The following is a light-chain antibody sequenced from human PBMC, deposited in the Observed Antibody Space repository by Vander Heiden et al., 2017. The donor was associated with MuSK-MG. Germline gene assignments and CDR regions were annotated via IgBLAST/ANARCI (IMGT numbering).Light chain of an antibody. Sequence: DIQMTQSPSSLSASVGDRVTITCRASQSIGNKINWYQHKLGKAPKLLIYAASTLHSGVPSRFSGGGYGTDFTLTISSRQPEDLATYYCQQSDSSPMSNFGQGTKLEIK. CDR2: AAS. V-gene: IGKV1-39*01. CDR1: QSIGNK. CDR3: QQSDSSPMSN. J-gene: IGKJ2*01.